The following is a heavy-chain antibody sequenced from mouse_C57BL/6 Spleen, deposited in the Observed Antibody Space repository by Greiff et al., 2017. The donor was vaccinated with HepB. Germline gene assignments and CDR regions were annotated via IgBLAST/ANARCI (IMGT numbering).Heavy chain of an antibody. V-gene: IGHV1-20*01. CDR3: ARRDYGSSAFDV. CDR2: INPYNGDT. D-gene: IGHD1-1*01. CDR1: GYSFTGYF. Sequence: VQLQQSGPELVKPGDSVKISCKASGYSFTGYFMNWVMQSHGKSLEWIGRINPYNGDTFYNQKFKGKATLTVDKSSSTAHMELRSLTSEDSAVYYCARRDYGSSAFDVWGTGTTATVSS. J-gene: IGHJ1*03.